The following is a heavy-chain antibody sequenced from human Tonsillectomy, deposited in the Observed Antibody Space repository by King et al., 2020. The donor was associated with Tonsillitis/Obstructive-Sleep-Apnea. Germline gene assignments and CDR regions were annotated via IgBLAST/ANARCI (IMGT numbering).Heavy chain of an antibody. Sequence: DVQLVESGGGLVKPGGSLRLSCVASGFTFNNAWMSWVRQAPGKGLEWVGRIKSKTAGGTTDYAVPVKDRFTISRDDSKYTLYLQMNSLKTEDTAVYYCTAGVGMTTTHYFDYWGQGILVTVSS. D-gene: IGHD5-24*01. CDR2: IKSKTAGGTT. CDR3: TAGVGMTTTHYFDY. J-gene: IGHJ4*02. CDR1: GFTFNNAW. V-gene: IGHV3-15*01.